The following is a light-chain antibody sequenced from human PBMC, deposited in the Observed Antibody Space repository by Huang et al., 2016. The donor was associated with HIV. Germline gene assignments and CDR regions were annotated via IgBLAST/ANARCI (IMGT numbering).Light chain of an antibody. V-gene: IGKV1-12*01. Sequence: DIQMTQSPSSVSASVGERVPITCRASQDISSYVAWYQQKPGKAPKLLIYATSTLQSGVPSRFSGSSSGTEFTLTISSLQPEDFASYYCQQTDRFSITFGQGTRLEIK. CDR2: ATS. J-gene: IGKJ5*01. CDR3: QQTDRFSIT. CDR1: QDISSY.